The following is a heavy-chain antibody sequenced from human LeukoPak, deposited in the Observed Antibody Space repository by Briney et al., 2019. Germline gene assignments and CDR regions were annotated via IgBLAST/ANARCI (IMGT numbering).Heavy chain of an antibody. CDR1: GFTFSDYG. D-gene: IGHD3-9*01. J-gene: IGHJ6*03. CDR3: AKQGRDWLRDYYYYMDV. V-gene: IGHV3-23*01. Sequence: GRSLRLSCAASGFTFSDYGMSWVRQAPGKELEWVSTISGRGGGTYSADSVKGRFTISRDNSKNTVHLQMNSLRAEDTAVYYCAKQGRDWLRDYYYYMDVWGKGTTVTISS. CDR2: ISGRGGGT.